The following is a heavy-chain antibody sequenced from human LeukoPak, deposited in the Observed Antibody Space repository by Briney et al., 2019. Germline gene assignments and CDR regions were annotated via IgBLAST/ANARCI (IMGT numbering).Heavy chain of an antibody. J-gene: IGHJ4*02. CDR1: GFTFSTYV. D-gene: IGHD3-3*01. V-gene: IGHV3-23*01. Sequence: PGGSLTRSCAASGFTFSTYVMNWFRQAPGKGLEWVSTISVGAEYIFYADSVKGRFTISRDDSNNPLYLQMHSLRAEDTALYYCASGPPFLKYFEYWGQGNLVTVSS. CDR3: ASGPPFLKYFEY. CDR2: ISVGAEYI.